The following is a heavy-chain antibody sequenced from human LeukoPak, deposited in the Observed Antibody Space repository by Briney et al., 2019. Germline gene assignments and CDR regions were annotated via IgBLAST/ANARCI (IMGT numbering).Heavy chain of an antibody. CDR2: SFHSGVT. CDR3: ARMGKQLSISYFDV. Sequence: SETLSLTCTVSDYSLSSGYYWGWIRQAPGKGLEWIASSFHSGVTNYNPSLKRRVTVSLDTSKNQFSLRLSSVTAADTAVYFCARMGKQLSISYFDVWGQGTLVSVSS. J-gene: IGHJ4*02. V-gene: IGHV4-38-2*02. D-gene: IGHD6-6*01. CDR1: DYSLSSGYY.